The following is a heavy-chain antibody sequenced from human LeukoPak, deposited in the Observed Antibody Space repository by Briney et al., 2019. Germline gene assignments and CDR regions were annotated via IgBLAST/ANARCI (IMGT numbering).Heavy chain of an antibody. Sequence: GGSLGLSCAASGFTFSSYGMHWVRQAPGKGLEWVAVISYDGSNKYYADSVKGRFTISRDNSKNTLYLQMNSLRAEDTAVYYCAKDDSSSAGTLPLYWGQGTLVTVSS. V-gene: IGHV3-30*18. CDR3: AKDDSSSAGTLPLY. CDR2: ISYDGSNK. D-gene: IGHD6-6*01. CDR1: GFTFSSYG. J-gene: IGHJ4*02.